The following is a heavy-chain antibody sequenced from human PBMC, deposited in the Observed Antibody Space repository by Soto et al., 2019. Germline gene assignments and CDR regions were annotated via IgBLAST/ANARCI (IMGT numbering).Heavy chain of an antibody. CDR2: INPNSGNT. V-gene: IGHV1-8*02. J-gene: IGHJ6*02. CDR1: GYTFTSYD. Sequence: ASVKVSCKASGYTFTSYDINWVRQATGQGLEYLGWINPNSGNTGYVQKFQGRVTMTRNTSINTAYMELNSLRSEDTAVYYCARRDYDGMDVWGQGTTVTVSS. CDR3: ARRDYDGMDV.